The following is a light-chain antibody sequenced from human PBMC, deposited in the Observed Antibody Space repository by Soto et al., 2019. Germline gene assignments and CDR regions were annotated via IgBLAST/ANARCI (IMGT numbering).Light chain of an antibody. CDR2: GAS. CDR1: QSVSGY. V-gene: IGKV3-15*01. CDR3: QQYNNWPQT. J-gene: IGKJ1*01. Sequence: EIVMTQSPGTVSVFPGETVTLSCRASQSVSGYLDWFHQKPGQAPRLLIFGASTRATGIPARFSGSGSGTEFTLTISSLQSEDFAVYYCQQYNNWPQTFGQGTKVDIK.